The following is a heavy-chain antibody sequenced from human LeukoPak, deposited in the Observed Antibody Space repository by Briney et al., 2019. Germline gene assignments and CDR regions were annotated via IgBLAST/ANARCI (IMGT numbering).Heavy chain of an antibody. CDR3: ARDHRVPAADVLLWFGELVSGMDV. J-gene: IGHJ6*02. CDR2: ISAYNDNT. CDR1: GYTFTSYG. Sequence: ASVKVSCKASGYTFTSYGISWVRQAPGQGLEWMGWISAYNDNTNYAQKLQGRVTMTTDTSTSTAYMELRSLRSDDTAVYYCARDHRVPAADVLLWFGELVSGMDVWGQGTTVTVSS. V-gene: IGHV1-18*01. D-gene: IGHD3-10*01.